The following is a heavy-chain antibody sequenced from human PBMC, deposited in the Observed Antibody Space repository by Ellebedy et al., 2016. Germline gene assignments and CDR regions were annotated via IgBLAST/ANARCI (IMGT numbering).Heavy chain of an antibody. Sequence: ASVKVSCKASGYTFTRYHMHWVRQAPGQGLEWMGIINPSGGSTSYAQKFQGRVTMTRDTSTSTVYMELSSLRSEDTAVYYCARPPYSGTYSDAFDIWGQGTMVTVSS. CDR3: ARPPYSGTYSDAFDI. V-gene: IGHV1-46*01. J-gene: IGHJ3*02. CDR1: GYTFTRYH. CDR2: INPSGGST. D-gene: IGHD1-26*01.